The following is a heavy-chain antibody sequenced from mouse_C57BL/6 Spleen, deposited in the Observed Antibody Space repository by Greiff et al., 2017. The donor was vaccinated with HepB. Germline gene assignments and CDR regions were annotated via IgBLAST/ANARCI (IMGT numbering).Heavy chain of an antibody. V-gene: IGHV4-1*01. Sequence: EVKLMESGGGLVQPGGSLKLSCAASGIDFSRYWMSWVRRAPGKGLEWIGEINPDSSTINYAPSLKDKFIISRDNAKNTLYLQMSKVRSEDTALYYCARVYYGIFYAMDYWGQGTSVTVSS. J-gene: IGHJ4*01. CDR2: INPDSSTI. CDR1: GIDFSRYW. D-gene: IGHD2-1*01. CDR3: ARVYYGIFYAMDY.